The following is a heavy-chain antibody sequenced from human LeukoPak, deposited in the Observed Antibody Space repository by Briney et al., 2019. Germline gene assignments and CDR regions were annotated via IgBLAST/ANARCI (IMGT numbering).Heavy chain of an antibody. CDR2: IYYSGNT. CDR1: GGFISRCY. Sequence: SETLSLTCTVSGGFISRCYWTWMRQPRGKGLEGIGNIYYSGNTNHSPPLQNRVTISVDTSKNRFYLKLSAVTAADTAVYYCAGLPGFWGQGTLVTVSS. CDR3: AGLPGF. J-gene: IGHJ4*02. V-gene: IGHV4-59*01.